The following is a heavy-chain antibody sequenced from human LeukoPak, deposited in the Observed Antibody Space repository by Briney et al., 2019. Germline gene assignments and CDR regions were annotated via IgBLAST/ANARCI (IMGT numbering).Heavy chain of an antibody. Sequence: PGGSLRLSCAASGFTFSSYAMSWVRQAPGKGLEWVANIKQDGSEKYYVDSVKGRFTISRDNAKNSLYLQMNSLRAEDTAVYYCARYSLNIVLMVYATDWGQGTLVTVSS. CDR2: IKQDGSEK. J-gene: IGHJ4*02. CDR1: GFTFSSYA. D-gene: IGHD2-8*01. CDR3: ARYSLNIVLMVYATD. V-gene: IGHV3-7*01.